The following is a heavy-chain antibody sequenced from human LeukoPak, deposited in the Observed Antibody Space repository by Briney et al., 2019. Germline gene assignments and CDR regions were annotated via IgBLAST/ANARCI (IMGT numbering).Heavy chain of an antibody. CDR1: GFTFSSYA. J-gene: IGHJ4*02. V-gene: IGHV3-30*04. D-gene: IGHD3-9*01. CDR3: ARDYDILTGYYFDY. Sequence: GGSLRLSCAASGFTFSSYAMHWVRQAPGKGLEWVAVISYDGSNKYYADSVKGRFTISRDNSKNTLYPQMNSLRAEDTAVYYCARDYDILTGYYFDYWGQGTLVTVSS. CDR2: ISYDGSNK.